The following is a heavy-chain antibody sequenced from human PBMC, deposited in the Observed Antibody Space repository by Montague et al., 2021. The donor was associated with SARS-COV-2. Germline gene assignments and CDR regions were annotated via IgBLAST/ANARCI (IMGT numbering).Heavy chain of an antibody. CDR3: ARHRGSGSSWFDS. CDR1: GVSISTDY. Sequence: SETLSLTCTVSGVSISTDYWTWIRQPPGKGLEWIGSIYYSGNTYYNPSLKSRVTISVDTSKNQFSLKVRSVTAADTAVYYCARHRGSGSSWFDSWGQGALVTVSS. J-gene: IGHJ5*01. V-gene: IGHV4-59*05. CDR2: IYYSGNT. D-gene: IGHD6-13*01.